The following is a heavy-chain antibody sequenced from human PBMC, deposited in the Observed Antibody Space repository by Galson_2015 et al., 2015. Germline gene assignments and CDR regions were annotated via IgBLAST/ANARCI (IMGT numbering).Heavy chain of an antibody. D-gene: IGHD2-21*02. CDR1: GFTFSTYA. J-gene: IGHJ4*02. CDR3: AKSGTLNCGADCKFDFDY. V-gene: IGHV3-30*18. CDR2: ISKDGSTK. Sequence: SLRLSCAASGFTFSTYAMHWVRQAPGKGLEWVTFISKDGSTKYYADSVKGRLTISRDNSRNTVYLQMDSLRPEDTAVYYCAKSGTLNCGADCKFDFDYWGQGTLVTVSS.